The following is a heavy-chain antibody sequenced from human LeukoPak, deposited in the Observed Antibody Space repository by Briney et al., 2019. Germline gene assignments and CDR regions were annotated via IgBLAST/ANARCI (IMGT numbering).Heavy chain of an antibody. D-gene: IGHD3-10*01. V-gene: IGHV1-2*02. CDR2: INPNSGGT. J-gene: IGHJ4*02. CDR3: ARDAESLTAAYFDY. CDR1: GYTFTGYY. Sequence: ASVKVSCKASGYTFTGYYMHWVRQAPGQGLEWMGWINPNSGGTNYAQKFQGRVTMARDTSISTAYMELSRPGSDDTAVYSCARDAESLTAAYFDYWGQGTLVTVSS.